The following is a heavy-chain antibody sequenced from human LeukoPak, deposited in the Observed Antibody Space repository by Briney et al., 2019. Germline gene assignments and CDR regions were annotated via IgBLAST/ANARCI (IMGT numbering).Heavy chain of an antibody. Sequence: SETPSLTCTVSGGSISSYYWSWIRQPPGKGLEWIGYIYYSGSTNYNPSLKSRVTISVDTSKNQFSPKLSSVTAADTAVYYCARGLDDFWSGYYAYYYGMDVWGQGTTVTVSS. D-gene: IGHD3-3*01. CDR1: GGSISSYY. V-gene: IGHV4-59*01. CDR3: ARGLDDFWSGYYAYYYGMDV. J-gene: IGHJ6*02. CDR2: IYYSGST.